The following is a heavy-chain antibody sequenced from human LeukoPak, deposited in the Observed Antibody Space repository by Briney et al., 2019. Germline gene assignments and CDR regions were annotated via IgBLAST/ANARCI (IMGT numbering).Heavy chain of an antibody. D-gene: IGHD5-18*01. CDR3: ARGGHSYLYPFAD. Sequence: PAQTLSLTCTVSGGSISNSDYYWSWIRQPAGKGLEWIGRIYASGNTIYDPSLKSRVALSIDTSKNQFSLKLSSVTAADTAVYFCARGGHSYLYPFADWGQGTLVTVSS. V-gene: IGHV4-61*02. CDR1: GGSISNSDYY. J-gene: IGHJ4*02. CDR2: IYASGNT.